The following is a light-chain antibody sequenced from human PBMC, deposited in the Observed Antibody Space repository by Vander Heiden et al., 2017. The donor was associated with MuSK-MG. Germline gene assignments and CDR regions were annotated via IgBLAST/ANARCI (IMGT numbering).Light chain of an antibody. V-gene: IGKV4-1*01. J-gene: IGKJ4*01. CDR3: QQDDSTPLT. CDR2: WAS. CDR1: QGVLYSSNNKNY. Sequence: DIVMTQSPDSLAVSLGERATINCKSSQGVLYSSNNKNYLAWYQQKPGQPPKLLIYWASTREYGVPDRFSGSGSGTDFTLTISSLQAEDVAVYYCQQDDSTPLTFGGGTKVEIK.